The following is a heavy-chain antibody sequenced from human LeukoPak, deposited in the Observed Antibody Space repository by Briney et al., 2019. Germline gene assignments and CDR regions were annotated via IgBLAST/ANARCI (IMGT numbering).Heavy chain of an antibody. CDR1: GFTFSNYA. J-gene: IGHJ3*02. CDR3: ARDPNGDYVGAFEM. D-gene: IGHD4-17*01. V-gene: IGHV3-23*01. CDR2: IRSGGGGT. Sequence: GGSLRLSCAASGFTFSNYAMILVPQAPGRGLEWVLTIRSGGGGTLYADSVKGRFTISRDNSKNTLFLQMNNMRAEDTAVYYCARDPNGDYVGAFEMWGPGTKVTVS.